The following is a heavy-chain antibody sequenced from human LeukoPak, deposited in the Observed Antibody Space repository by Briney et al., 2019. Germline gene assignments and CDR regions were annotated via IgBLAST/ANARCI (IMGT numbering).Heavy chain of an antibody. V-gene: IGHV1-2*02. J-gene: IGHJ4*02. CDR3: ARDYELGTPGSAYEFFDY. Sequence: ASVKVPCKASGYIFTDHFMQWVRHAPGQGLEWMGWINPNSGGTSYAQKFKGRVTMTRDTSISTVYMELSRLGSDDTAVYYCARDYELGTPGSAYEFFDYWGQGTLVTVSS. CDR1: GYIFTDHF. D-gene: IGHD3-10*01. CDR2: INPNSGGT.